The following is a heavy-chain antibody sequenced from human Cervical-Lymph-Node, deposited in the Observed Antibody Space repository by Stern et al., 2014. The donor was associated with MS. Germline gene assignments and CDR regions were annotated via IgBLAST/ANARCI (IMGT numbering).Heavy chain of an antibody. CDR3: ARDFEFQLLCD. D-gene: IGHD2-2*01. CDR1: GASISTDNW. Sequence: HVQLEESGPGLVKPSGTLSLTCAVSGASISTDNWWSWVRQPPAKGLVWIGEVYHSGSANYNPSLKSRVTMSVDESKNQFSLRLTSVTAADTAVYYCARDFEFQLLCDWGQGALVTVSS. CDR2: VYHSGSA. J-gene: IGHJ4*02. V-gene: IGHV4-4*02.